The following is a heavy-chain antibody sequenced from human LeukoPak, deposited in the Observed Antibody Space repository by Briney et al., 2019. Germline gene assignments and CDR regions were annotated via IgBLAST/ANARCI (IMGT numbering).Heavy chain of an antibody. D-gene: IGHD3-3*01. CDR1: GFTFNDHY. CDR2: ISGSGGST. Sequence: GGSLRLSCVASGFTFNDHYMSWIRQAPGKGLEWVSAISGSGGSTYYADSVKGRFTISRDNSKNTLYLQMNSLRAEDTAVYYCAKDQIFGVVYDWGQGTLVTVSS. CDR3: AKDQIFGVVYD. J-gene: IGHJ4*02. V-gene: IGHV3-23*01.